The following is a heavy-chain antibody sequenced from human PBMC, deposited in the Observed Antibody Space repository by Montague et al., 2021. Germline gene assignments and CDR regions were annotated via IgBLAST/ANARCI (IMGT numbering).Heavy chain of an antibody. CDR2: IYHGTT. D-gene: IGHD1-26*01. J-gene: IGHJ1*01. CDR3: AVGSESAWELLHH. V-gene: IGHV4-4*02. CDR1: GDSISSKYF. Sequence: SETLSLTCTVSGDSISSKYFWSWVRPPLGKGLEWIGDIYHGTTSYSPSLKGRLTVSMDTSKNQFSLKLSSVTAADTAIYYCAVGSESAWELLHHWGQGILVTVSS.